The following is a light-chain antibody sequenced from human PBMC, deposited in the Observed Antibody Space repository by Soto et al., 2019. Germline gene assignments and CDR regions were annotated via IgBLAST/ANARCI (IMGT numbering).Light chain of an antibody. Sequence: QSVLTQPPSASGTPGQRVPISCSGSSSNIGSNTVNWYQQLPGTAPKLLTYSNNQRPSGVPDRFSGSKSGTSASLAISGIQYVDEVSYYDAAPNEILNRYVLGTRTKGT. CDR2: SNN. CDR3: AAPNEILNRYV. J-gene: IGLJ1*01. CDR1: SSNIGSNT. V-gene: IGLV1-44*01.